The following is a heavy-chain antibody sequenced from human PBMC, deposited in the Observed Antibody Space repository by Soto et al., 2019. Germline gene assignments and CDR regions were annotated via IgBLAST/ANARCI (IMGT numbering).Heavy chain of an antibody. J-gene: IGHJ3*02. CDR2: MNPNSGNT. V-gene: IGHV1-8*01. Sequence: GASVKVSCKASGYTFTSYDINWVRQATGQGLEWMGWMNPNSGNTCYAQKFQGRVTMTRNTSISTAYMELSSLRSEDTAVYYCARGINYYDSGDDAFDIWGQGTMVTVSS. CDR3: ARGINYYDSGDDAFDI. CDR1: GYTFTSYD. D-gene: IGHD3-10*01.